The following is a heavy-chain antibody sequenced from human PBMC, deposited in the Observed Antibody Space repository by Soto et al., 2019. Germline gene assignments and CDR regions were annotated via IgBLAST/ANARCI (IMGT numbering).Heavy chain of an antibody. CDR3: ARVAGDDPLDI. Sequence: EVQLVESGGGLVQPGGSLRLSCAASGFIVSSNYMTWVRQAPGKGLEWVSIMYSGGTTYYAESVKGRFTISRHISKNTLDLQMNTLSFEDTAVYYCARVAGDDPLDIWGPGTMVTVSS. CDR1: GFIVSSNY. CDR2: MYSGGTT. V-gene: IGHV3-53*04. J-gene: IGHJ3*02. D-gene: IGHD2-21*02.